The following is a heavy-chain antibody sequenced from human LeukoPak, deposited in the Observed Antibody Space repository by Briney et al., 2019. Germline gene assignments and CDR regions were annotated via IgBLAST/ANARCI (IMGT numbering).Heavy chain of an antibody. D-gene: IGHD2-2*01. CDR3: AREHCSSTSCYDAFDI. CDR1: GGTFSSYA. Sequence: SVKVSCKASGGTFSSYAISWVRQAPGQGLEWMGGIIPIFGTANYAQRFQGRVTITTDESTSTAYMELSSLRSEDTAVYYCAREHCSSTSCYDAFDIWGQGTMVTVSS. J-gene: IGHJ3*02. V-gene: IGHV1-69*05. CDR2: IIPIFGTA.